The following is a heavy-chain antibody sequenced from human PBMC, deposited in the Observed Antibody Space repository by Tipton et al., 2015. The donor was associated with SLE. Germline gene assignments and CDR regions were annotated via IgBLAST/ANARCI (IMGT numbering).Heavy chain of an antibody. D-gene: IGHD6-13*01. CDR2: IRDGGDMT. J-gene: IGHJ4*02. CDR1: GFSFSSYV. V-gene: IGHV3-23*01. CDR3: AKSRAAVVGEGDY. Sequence: SLRLSCAASGFSFSSYVMNWVRQAPGKGLEWVSTIRDGGDMTYYADSVKGRFTISRDNSKSTLYLQTNSLRAEDTAVYYCAKSRAAVVGEGDYWGQGTLVTVSS.